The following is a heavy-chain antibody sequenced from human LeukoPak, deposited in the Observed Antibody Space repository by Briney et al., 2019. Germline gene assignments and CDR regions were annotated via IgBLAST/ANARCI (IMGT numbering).Heavy chain of an antibody. D-gene: IGHD6-6*01. CDR3: ARHVWYSSSSFWFDP. J-gene: IGHJ5*02. V-gene: IGHV4-4*09. Sequence: SETLSLTCTVSGGSISSYYWSWIRQPPGKGLEWIGYIYTSGSTNYNPSLKSRVAISVDTSKNQFSLKLSSVTAADTAVYYCARHVWYSSSSFWFDPWGQGTLVTVSS. CDR2: IYTSGST. CDR1: GGSISSYY.